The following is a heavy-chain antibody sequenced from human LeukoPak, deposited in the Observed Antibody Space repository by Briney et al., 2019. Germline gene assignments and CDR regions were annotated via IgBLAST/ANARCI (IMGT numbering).Heavy chain of an antibody. CDR1: GYTFTGYY. Sequence: GASVKVSGKAAGYTFTGYYMHWVRQAPGQGLEWMGWINPNSGGTNYAQKLQGRVTMTRDTSISTAYMELSRLRSDDTAVYYCAIGFWSGYYFDYWGQGTLVTVSS. V-gene: IGHV1-2*02. CDR2: INPNSGGT. D-gene: IGHD3-3*01. J-gene: IGHJ4*02. CDR3: AIGFWSGYYFDY.